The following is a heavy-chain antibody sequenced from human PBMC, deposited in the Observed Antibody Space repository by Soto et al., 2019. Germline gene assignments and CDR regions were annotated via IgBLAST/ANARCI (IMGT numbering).Heavy chain of an antibody. J-gene: IGHJ6*02. CDR1: GFTFSSYA. CDR2: ISGSGGST. Sequence: EVQLLESGGGLVQPGGSLRLSCAASGFTFSSYAMSWVRQAPGKGLEWVSAISGSGGSTYYADSVKGRFTISRDNSKNTLYLQMNSLRAEDTAVYYCAKGALNCSGGSCLNYYHYYGMDVWGQGTTVTVSS. D-gene: IGHD2-15*01. CDR3: AKGALNCSGGSCLNYYHYYGMDV. V-gene: IGHV3-23*01.